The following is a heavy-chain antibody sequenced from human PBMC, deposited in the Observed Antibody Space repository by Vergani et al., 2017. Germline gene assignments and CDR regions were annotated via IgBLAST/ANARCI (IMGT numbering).Heavy chain of an antibody. J-gene: IGHJ2*01. CDR1: GDSIISRSYY. CDR3: ASGKYYSDSTSHFRGRYFDV. CDR2: IYNSGNG. D-gene: IGHD3-16*01. V-gene: IGHV4-39*01. Sequence: QMQLQESGPGLVKASETLSLTCTVSGDSIISRSYYWGWIRQPPGKGLEWIGSIYNSGNGDSSSSLQSRVTISADTSKNQFSLRLTSVTAADTAVYYCASGKYYSDSTSHFRGRYFDVWGRGTLVTVPS.